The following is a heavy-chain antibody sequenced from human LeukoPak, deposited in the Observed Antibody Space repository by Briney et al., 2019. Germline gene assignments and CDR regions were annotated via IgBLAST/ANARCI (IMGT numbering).Heavy chain of an antibody. CDR2: VYYSGDT. D-gene: IGHD7-27*01. J-gene: IGHJ4*02. V-gene: IGHV4-39*07. CDR1: GGSISSSGYY. CDR3: ASRKLGNDY. Sequence: PSETLSLTCAVSGGSISSSGYYWAWIRQPPGKGLEWIGSVYYSGDTYYNPSLKSRVTISVDTSKNQFSLNLSSVTAADTAVYYCASRKLGNDYWGQGTLVTVSS.